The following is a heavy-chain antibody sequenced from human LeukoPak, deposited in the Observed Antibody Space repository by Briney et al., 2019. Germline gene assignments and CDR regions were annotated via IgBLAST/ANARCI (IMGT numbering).Heavy chain of an antibody. CDR3: ASTVTTSSYYFDY. Sequence: ASVKVSCKASGYTSTTYGVSWVRQAPGQGLEWMGWISGYDGNTNYAQKLRGRVTMTTDTSTSTAYMDLRSLRSDDTALYYCASTVTTSSYYFDYWGQGTLVTVSS. CDR1: GYTSTTYG. J-gene: IGHJ4*02. D-gene: IGHD4-17*01. V-gene: IGHV1-18*01. CDR2: ISGYDGNT.